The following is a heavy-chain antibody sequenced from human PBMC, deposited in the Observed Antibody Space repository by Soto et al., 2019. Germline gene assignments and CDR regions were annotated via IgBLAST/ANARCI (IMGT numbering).Heavy chain of an antibody. D-gene: IGHD6-13*01. CDR2: IYPGDSDT. J-gene: IGHJ5*02. CDR3: ASTSIAAAGKDYNWFDP. CDR1: GYSFTSYW. Sequence: PVESLKISCKGSGYSFTSYWIGWVRQMPGKGLEWMGIIYPGDSDTRYSPSFQGQVTISADKSISTAYLQWSSLKASDTAMYYCASTSIAAAGKDYNWFDPWGQGTLVTVS. V-gene: IGHV5-51*01.